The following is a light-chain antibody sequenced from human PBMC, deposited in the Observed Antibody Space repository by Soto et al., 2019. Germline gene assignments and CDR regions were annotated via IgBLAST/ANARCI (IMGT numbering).Light chain of an antibody. V-gene: IGKV3-15*01. Sequence: EIVMTQSPATLSVSPGERATLSCRASQSVSSNLAWYQQKPGQAPRLLIYGASTRATGIPARFSGSGSGTEFTLARGELQSEDFAVYYCQQYNNWPPYTFGQGTKLEIK. CDR3: QQYNNWPPYT. J-gene: IGKJ2*01. CDR2: GAS. CDR1: QSVSSN.